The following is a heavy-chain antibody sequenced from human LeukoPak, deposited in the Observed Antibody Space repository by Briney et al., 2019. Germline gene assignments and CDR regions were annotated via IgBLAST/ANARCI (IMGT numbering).Heavy chain of an antibody. J-gene: IGHJ4*02. V-gene: IGHV5-51*01. D-gene: IGHD2-2*01. CDR1: GYNFANSW. CDR2: IYPGDSDT. Sequence: GESLKISCKGSGYNFANSWNAWVRQMPGRGLEWMGIIYPGDSDTRYSPSFQGQVTISADKSISTAYLQWTSLQASDTAMYYCARQKSRVAPADYWGQGTLVTVSS. CDR3: ARQKSRVAPADY.